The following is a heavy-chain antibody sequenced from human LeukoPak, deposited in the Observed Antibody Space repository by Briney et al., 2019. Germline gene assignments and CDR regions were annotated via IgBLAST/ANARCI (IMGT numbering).Heavy chain of an antibody. CDR1: GFTLSNYW. V-gene: IGHV3-74*01. CDR2: INIDGSST. J-gene: IGHJ2*01. Sequence: GGSLRLSCAASGFTLSNYWMHWVRQAPGKGLVWVSRINIDGSSTSYADSVKGRFTISRDNAKNTLDLQMNSLRAEDTAVYYCARDWAYTQLDIWGRGSLVTVSS. CDR3: ARDWAYTQLDI. D-gene: IGHD2-21*01.